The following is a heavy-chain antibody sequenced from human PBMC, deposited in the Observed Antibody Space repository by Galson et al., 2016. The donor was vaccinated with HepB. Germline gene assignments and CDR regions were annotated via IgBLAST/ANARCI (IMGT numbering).Heavy chain of an antibody. CDR2: ISSSSDYI. CDR1: GFNFSNHG. D-gene: IGHD1-26*01. J-gene: IGHJ4*02. V-gene: IGHV3-21*01. Sequence: SLRLSCAASGFNFSNHGMNWVRQAPGQGLEWVASISSSSDYIYYVDSVKGRFTISRDNASNSLYLQMNSLRVEDTALYYCAAVVRATTLDYWGQGALVTVSS. CDR3: AAVVRATTLDY.